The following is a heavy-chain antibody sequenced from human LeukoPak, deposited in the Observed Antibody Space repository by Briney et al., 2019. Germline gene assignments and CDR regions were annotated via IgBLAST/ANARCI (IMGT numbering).Heavy chain of an antibody. CDR3: VRDIAVAANHDS. D-gene: IGHD6-19*01. CDR2: INQDGSNI. J-gene: IGHJ4*02. CDR1: GFTFSSFW. V-gene: IGHV3-7*05. Sequence: GGSLRLSCAASGFTFSSFWMSWVRQAPGKGLEWVSNINQDGSNIYYVDSLKGRFTISRDNAKNSLFLQMNRLRAEDTAVYYCVRDIAVAANHDSWGQGTLVTVSS.